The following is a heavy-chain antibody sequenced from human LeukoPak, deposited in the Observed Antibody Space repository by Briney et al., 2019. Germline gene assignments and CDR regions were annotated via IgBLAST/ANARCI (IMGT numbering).Heavy chain of an antibody. Sequence: ASVKVSCKASGYTFTGYYMHWVRQAPGQGLEWMGWINPNSGGTNYAQKFQGRVTMTRDTSISTAYMELSRLRSDDTAVYYCARGWVGATTPLGYWGQGTLVTVSS. V-gene: IGHV1-2*02. CDR2: INPNSGGT. J-gene: IGHJ4*02. CDR3: ARGWVGATTPLGY. CDR1: GYTFTGYY. D-gene: IGHD1-26*01.